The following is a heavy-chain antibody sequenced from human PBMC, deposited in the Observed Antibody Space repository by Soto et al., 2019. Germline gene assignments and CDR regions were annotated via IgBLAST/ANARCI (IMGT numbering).Heavy chain of an antibody. V-gene: IGHV4-59*08. D-gene: IGHD3-10*01. CDR3: ARAPRSGPFDY. CDR1: GGSISSYY. CDR2: IYSSGST. Sequence: SETLSLTCTVSGGSISSYYWSWIRQPPGKGLDYIGYIYSSGSTNYNPSLKSRVTISVDTSKNQFSLKLTSLTAADTAVYYCARAPRSGPFDYWGQGTLVTVSS. J-gene: IGHJ4*02.